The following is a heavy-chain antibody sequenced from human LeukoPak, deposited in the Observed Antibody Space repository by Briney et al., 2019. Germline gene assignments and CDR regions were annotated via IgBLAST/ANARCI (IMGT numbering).Heavy chain of an antibody. V-gene: IGHV3-48*01. CDR3: ARVSTRGMTTVPQGGDY. J-gene: IGHJ4*02. D-gene: IGHD4-17*01. Sequence: SGGSLRLSCAASGFTFSSYSMNWVRQAPGKGLEWVSYISSSSSTIYYADYVKGRFTISRDNAKNSLYLQMNSLRAEDTAVYYCARVSTRGMTTVPQGGDYWGQGTLGTVSS. CDR1: GFTFSSYS. CDR2: ISSSSSTI.